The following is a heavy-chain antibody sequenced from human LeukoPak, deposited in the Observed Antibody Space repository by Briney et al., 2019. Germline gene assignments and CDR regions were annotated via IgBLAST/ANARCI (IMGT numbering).Heavy chain of an antibody. D-gene: IGHD1-26*01. CDR1: GYTFTGYY. Sequence: ASVKVPCNSPGYTFTGYYMHWVRQAPGQGLEWMGWINPNSGGTHYAQKFQGRVTMTRDTSINTAYMELSRLRSDDTAIYYCARGSSIVTSTIDWFDPWGQGALVAVSS. CDR3: ARGSSIVTSTIDWFDP. J-gene: IGHJ5*02. V-gene: IGHV1-2*02. CDR2: INPNSGGT.